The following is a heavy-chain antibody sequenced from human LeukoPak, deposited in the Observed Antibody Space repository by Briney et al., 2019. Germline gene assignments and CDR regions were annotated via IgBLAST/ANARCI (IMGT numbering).Heavy chain of an antibody. V-gene: IGHV1-2*06. Sequence: ASVKVSCKASGYTFTGYYMHWVRQAPGQGLEWMGRINPNSGGTNYAQKFQGRVTMTKDTSISTGYMELSRLRSDDPAVYYCARAPPGYNWFDPWGQGNLVTVSS. CDR2: INPNSGGT. CDR1: GYTFTGYY. J-gene: IGHJ5*02. CDR3: ARAPPGYNWFDP.